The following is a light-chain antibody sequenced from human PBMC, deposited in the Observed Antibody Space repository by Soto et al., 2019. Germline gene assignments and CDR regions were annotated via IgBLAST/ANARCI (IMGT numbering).Light chain of an antibody. CDR2: EVS. Sequence: QSALTQPRSVSGSPGQSVTISCTGTSSDVGGYNYVSWYQQHPGKAPKLLIHEVSKRPSGVTDRFSGSKSGNTASLTVSGLQPEDEADYYCSSYAGRTLYVFGTGTKVTVL. CDR1: SSDVGGYNY. V-gene: IGLV2-11*01. J-gene: IGLJ1*01. CDR3: SSYAGRTLYV.